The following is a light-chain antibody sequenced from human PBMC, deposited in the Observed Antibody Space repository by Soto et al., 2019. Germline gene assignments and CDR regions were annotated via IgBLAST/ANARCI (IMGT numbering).Light chain of an antibody. Sequence: DIQMTQSPSSLSASVGDIVTITCRASQSISSYLNWYKQKPGKAPKLLIYAASILQSGVPSRFSDSGPGTDVTLTIIRLQPEEFASYYCQQSSRTPYLFGRGTKLEIK. CDR3: QQSSRTPYL. J-gene: IGKJ2*01. V-gene: IGKV1-39*01. CDR2: AAS. CDR1: QSISSY.